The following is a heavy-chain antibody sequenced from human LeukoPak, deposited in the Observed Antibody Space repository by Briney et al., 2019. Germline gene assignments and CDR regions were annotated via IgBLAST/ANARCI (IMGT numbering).Heavy chain of an antibody. V-gene: IGHV2-70*01. J-gene: IGHJ4*02. Sequence: SGPALVKPTQTLTLTCTFSGFSLITSGMCVSWIRQPPGKALEWLALIDWDDDKYYSTSLKTRLTISKDTFKNQVALTMTNMDPVDTATYYCARISAYGDYYFDYWGQGTLVTVSS. CDR2: IDWDDDK. D-gene: IGHD4-17*01. CDR3: ARISAYGDYYFDY. CDR1: GFSLITSGMC.